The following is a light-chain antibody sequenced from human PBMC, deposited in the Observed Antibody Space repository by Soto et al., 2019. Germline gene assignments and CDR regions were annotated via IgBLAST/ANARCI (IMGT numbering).Light chain of an antibody. CDR2: AAS. CDR3: QKYNSAPYT. Sequence: MTQSPATLSVSPGERATLSCRASQSVSSNLAWYQQKPGKVPKLLIYAASTLQSGVPSRFSGSGSGTDFTLTISSLQPEDVATYYCQKYNSAPYTFGQGTKLEIK. CDR1: QSVSSN. V-gene: IGKV1-27*01. J-gene: IGKJ2*01.